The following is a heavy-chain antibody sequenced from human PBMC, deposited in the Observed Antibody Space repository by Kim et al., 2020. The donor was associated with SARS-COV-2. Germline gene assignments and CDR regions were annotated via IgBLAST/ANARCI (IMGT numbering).Heavy chain of an antibody. CDR3: AKVKPIPGGYGMDV. D-gene: IGHD5-12*01. J-gene: IGHJ6*02. CDR2: TYADGTT. V-gene: IGHV3-53*01. CDR1: GFIVRSSY. Sequence: GGSLRLSCAGSGFIVRSSYMTWVRQAPGKGLDWVSVTYADGTTYYADSVKGRFTISSDNSGHTQFLQMNNLRVEDTAVYYCAKVKPIPGGYGMDVWGQGTTVTVSS.